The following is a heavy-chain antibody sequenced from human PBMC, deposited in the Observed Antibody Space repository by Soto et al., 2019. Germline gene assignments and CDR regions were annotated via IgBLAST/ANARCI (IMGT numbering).Heavy chain of an antibody. V-gene: IGHV3-48*02. CDR1: GFTLSSYS. Sequence: GGSLRLSCAASGFTLSSYSMNWVRQAPGKGLEWVSFITSSSSTIYYADSVKGRFTISRDNAKNSLYLQMNSLRDEDTAVYYCARDSKTWSGYPIDSWGQGTLVTVS. D-gene: IGHD3-3*01. J-gene: IGHJ4*02. CDR2: ITSSSSTI. CDR3: ARDSKTWSGYPIDS.